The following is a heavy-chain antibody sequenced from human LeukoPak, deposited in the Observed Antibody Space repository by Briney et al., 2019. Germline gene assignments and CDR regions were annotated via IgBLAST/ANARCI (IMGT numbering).Heavy chain of an antibody. Sequence: SETLSLTCTVSGGSISSYYWSWIRQPPGKGLEWIGYIYYSGSTNYNPPLKSRVTISVDTSKNQFSLKLSSVTAADTAVYYCARDDSSGYLTNWGQGTLVTVSS. J-gene: IGHJ4*02. V-gene: IGHV4-59*01. CDR2: IYYSGST. CDR3: ARDDSSGYLTN. D-gene: IGHD3-22*01. CDR1: GGSISSYY.